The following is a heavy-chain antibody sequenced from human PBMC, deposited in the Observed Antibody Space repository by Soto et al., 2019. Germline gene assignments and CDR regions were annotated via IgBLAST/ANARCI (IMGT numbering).Heavy chain of an antibody. CDR3: AKGASITIFGVVEGGNAFDI. V-gene: IGHV3-9*01. D-gene: IGHD3-3*01. Sequence: GGSLRLSCAASGFTFDDYAMHWVRQAPGKGLEWVSGISWNSGSIGYADSVKGRFTISRDNAKNSLYLQMNSLRAEDTALYYCAKGASITIFGVVEGGNAFDIWGQGTMVTVSS. CDR2: ISWNSGSI. CDR1: GFTFDDYA. J-gene: IGHJ3*02.